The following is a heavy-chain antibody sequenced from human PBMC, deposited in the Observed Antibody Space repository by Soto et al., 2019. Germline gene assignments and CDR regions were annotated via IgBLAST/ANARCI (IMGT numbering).Heavy chain of an antibody. CDR3: ARGWRGDDFDI. J-gene: IGHJ3*02. V-gene: IGHV4-30-4*01. Sequence: QVQLQESGPGLVKPSHTLSLTCTVSGGSISSGDYYGSWIRQPPCKGLEWIGYIYYSGSTYYNPSLKSRGTISVDTSKRQFSLKLSSVTAADTAGYYCARGWRGDDFDIWCQGTMLTVSS. CDR1: GGSISSGDYY. CDR2: IYYSGST. D-gene: IGHD3-10*01.